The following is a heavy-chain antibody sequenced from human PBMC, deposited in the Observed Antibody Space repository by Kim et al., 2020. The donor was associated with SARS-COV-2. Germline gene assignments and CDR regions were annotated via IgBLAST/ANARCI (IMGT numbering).Heavy chain of an antibody. CDR1: GFTFSTYA. D-gene: IGHD3-22*01. Sequence: GGSLRLSCVGYGFTFSTYAMTWVRQAPGKGLEWVSAISGGGDGTYYADAVKGRFTISRDNSKNTLYLQMNSLRAEDTAVYYCAKRKFDSSGYYGFDIWGQGTMDTVSS. CDR2: ISGGGDGT. V-gene: IGHV3-23*01. CDR3: AKRKFDSSGYYGFDI. J-gene: IGHJ3*02.